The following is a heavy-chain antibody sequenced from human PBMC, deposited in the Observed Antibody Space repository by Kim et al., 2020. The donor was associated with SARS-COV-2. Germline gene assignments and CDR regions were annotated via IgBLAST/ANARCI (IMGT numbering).Heavy chain of an antibody. D-gene: IGHD4-17*01. J-gene: IGHJ4*02. CDR1: GGTFSSYA. CDR2: IIPIFGTA. Sequence: SVKVSCKASGGTFSSYAISWVRQAPGQGLEWMGGIIPIFGTANYAQKFQGRVTITADESTSTAYMELSSLRSEDTAVYYCARDNGEGANFDYWGQGTLVTVSS. CDR3: ARDNGEGANFDY. V-gene: IGHV1-69*13.